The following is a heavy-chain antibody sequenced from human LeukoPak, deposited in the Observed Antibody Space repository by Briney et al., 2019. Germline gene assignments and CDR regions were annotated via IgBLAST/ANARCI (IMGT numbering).Heavy chain of an antibody. Sequence: GASVKVSCKVSGYPLTELSMHWVRQAPGKGLEWMGGFDPEDGETIYAQKFQGRVTMTEDTSTDTAYMELSSLRSEDTAVYYCATGEWLRFGGGRGPEFDYWGQGTLVTVSS. D-gene: IGHD5-12*01. J-gene: IGHJ4*02. V-gene: IGHV1-24*01. CDR2: FDPEDGET. CDR1: GYPLTELS. CDR3: ATGEWLRFGGGRGPEFDY.